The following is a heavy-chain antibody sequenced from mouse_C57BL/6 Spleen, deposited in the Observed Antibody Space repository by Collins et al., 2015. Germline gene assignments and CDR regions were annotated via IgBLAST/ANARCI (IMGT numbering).Heavy chain of an antibody. V-gene: IGHV3-2*02. CDR1: GYSITSDYA. D-gene: IGHD2-14*01. CDR2: ISYSGST. CDR3: AIYYRYDLAWFAY. Sequence: DVQLQESRPGLVKPSQSLSLTCTVTGYSITSDYAWNWIRQFPGNKLEWMGYISYSGSTSYNPSLKSRISITRDTSKSQFFLQLNSVTTEDTATYYCAIYYRYDLAWFAYWGQGTLVTVSA. J-gene: IGHJ3*01.